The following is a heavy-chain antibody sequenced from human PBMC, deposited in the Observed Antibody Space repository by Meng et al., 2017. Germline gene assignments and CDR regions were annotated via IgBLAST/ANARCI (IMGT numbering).Heavy chain of an antibody. CDR2: INTNTGNP. Sequence: QVQLVQAGSEWKKPGASVKVSCKASGYTFTNYAMNWVRQAPGQGLEWLGWINTNTGNPTYAQGFTGRFVFSLDTSVTTAYLQISSLKAEDTAVYYCARLVAGTFGQLFDPWGQGTLVTVSS. D-gene: IGHD2-15*01. CDR1: GYTFTNYA. J-gene: IGHJ5*02. CDR3: ARLVAGTFGQLFDP. V-gene: IGHV7-4-1*02.